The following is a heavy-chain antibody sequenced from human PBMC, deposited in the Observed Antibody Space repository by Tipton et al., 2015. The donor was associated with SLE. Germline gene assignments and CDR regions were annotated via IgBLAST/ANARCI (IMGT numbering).Heavy chain of an antibody. CDR2: IYHSGST. V-gene: IGHV4-38-2*02. CDR1: GYSISSGYY. CDR3: ARDFQGPSLYSSSSEVNWFDP. D-gene: IGHD6-13*01. Sequence: TLSLTCAVSGYSISSGYYWGWIRQPPGKGLEWIGSIYHSGSTYYNPSLKSRVTISVDTSKNQFSLKLSSVTAADTAVYYCARDFQGPSLYSSSSEVNWFDPWGQGTLVTVSS. J-gene: IGHJ5*02.